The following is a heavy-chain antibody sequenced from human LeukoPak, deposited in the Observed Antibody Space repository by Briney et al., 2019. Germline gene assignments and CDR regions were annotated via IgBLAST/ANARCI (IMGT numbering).Heavy chain of an antibody. CDR3: AKDGARAKYYGMDV. D-gene: IGHD4/OR15-4a*01. CDR1: GYALTELS. J-gene: IGHJ6*02. Sequence: ASVKVSCKVSGYALTELSMHLVRQAPGKGLEWMGGFDPEDGETIYAQKFQDRVTMTEDTSTDTAYMELSSLRTEDTAVYYCAKDGARAKYYGMDVWGQGTTVTVSS. V-gene: IGHV1-24*01. CDR2: FDPEDGET.